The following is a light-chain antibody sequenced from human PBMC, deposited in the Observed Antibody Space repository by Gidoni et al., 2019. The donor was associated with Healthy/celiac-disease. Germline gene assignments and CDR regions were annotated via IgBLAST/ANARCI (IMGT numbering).Light chain of an antibody. CDR2: EVS. CDR1: SSDVGGYNY. Sequence: ISCTGTSSDVGGYNYVSWYQQHPGKAPKLMIYEVSKRPSGVPDRFFGSKSGNTASLTVSGLQAEDEADYYCSSYAGSNNFEVVFGGGTKLTVL. J-gene: IGLJ2*01. V-gene: IGLV2-8*03. CDR3: SSYAGSNNFEVV.